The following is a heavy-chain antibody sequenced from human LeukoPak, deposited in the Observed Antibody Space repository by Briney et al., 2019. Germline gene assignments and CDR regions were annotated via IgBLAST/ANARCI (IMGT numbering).Heavy chain of an antibody. CDR1: GYTFTGYY. CDR2: INPNIGGT. V-gene: IGHV1-2*02. J-gene: IGHJ6*03. D-gene: IGHD6-13*01. CDR3: ARDNSSSWYSTEYYYYYMDV. Sequence: ASVKVSCKASGYTFTGYYMHWVRQAPGQGLEWRGWINPNIGGTNSAQKFQGRVTMTRDTSISTAYMELSRLRSDDTAVYYCARDNSSSWYSTEYYYYYMDVWGKGTTVTVSS.